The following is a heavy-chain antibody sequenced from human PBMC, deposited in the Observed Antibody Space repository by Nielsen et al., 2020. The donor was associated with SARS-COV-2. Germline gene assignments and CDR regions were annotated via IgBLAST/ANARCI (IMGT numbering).Heavy chain of an antibody. CDR3: ARGRAPLRY. CDR2: IFYSGII. D-gene: IGHD2-15*01. Sequence: SETLSLTCTVSGDSIRSNGFYWGWIRQPPGKGLEWIGSIFYSGIIKYNPSLKSRVSISVDTSKNQFSLKLSSVTAADTAVYYCARGRAPLRYWGQGILVTVSS. CDR1: GDSIRSNGFY. J-gene: IGHJ4*02. V-gene: IGHV4-39*01.